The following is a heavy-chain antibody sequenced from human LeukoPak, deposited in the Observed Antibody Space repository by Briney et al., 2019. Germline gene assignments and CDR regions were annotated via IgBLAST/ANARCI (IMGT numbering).Heavy chain of an antibody. CDR3: ARDQEMATAGFYYYYYGMDV. D-gene: IGHD5-24*01. CDR2: INAGNGNT. CDR1: GYTFTSYA. V-gene: IGHV1-3*01. Sequence: ASVKVSCKASGYTFTSYAMHWVRQAPGQRLEWMGWINAGNGNTKYSQKFQGRVTITRDTSASTAYMGLSSLRSEDTAVYYCARDQEMATAGFYYYYYGMDVWGQGTTVTVSS. J-gene: IGHJ6*02.